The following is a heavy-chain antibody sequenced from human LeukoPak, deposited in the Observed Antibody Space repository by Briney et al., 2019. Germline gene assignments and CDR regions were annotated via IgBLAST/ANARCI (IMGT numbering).Heavy chain of an antibody. Sequence: GGSLRLSCAASGLTFNTYAMHWVRQAPGKGLEWVAVISYDRSKKFYADSVKGRFTISRDKLNDMLYLQMSSLRDDDTGVYYCTRSGRGAFFKAYFDYWGQGTLVTVSS. V-gene: IGHV3-30*07. CDR1: GLTFNTYA. CDR3: TRSGRGAFFKAYFDY. J-gene: IGHJ4*02. CDR2: ISYDRSKK. D-gene: IGHD2/OR15-2a*01.